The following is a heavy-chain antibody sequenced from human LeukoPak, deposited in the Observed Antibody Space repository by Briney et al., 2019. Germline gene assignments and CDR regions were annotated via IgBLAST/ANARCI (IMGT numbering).Heavy chain of an antibody. CDR2: VSGSGGIT. J-gene: IGHJ4*02. D-gene: IGHD3-16*02. CDR3: AKAYIVIGIRDIYYFDY. Sequence: GRSLRLSCAASGFTFSSYAMSWVRQAPGKGLEWVSSVSGSGGITYYADSVKGRFTISRDNSKNTLYLQMNSLRAEDTAVYYCAKAYIVIGIRDIYYFDYWGQGTLVTVSS. V-gene: IGHV3-23*01. CDR1: GFTFSSYA.